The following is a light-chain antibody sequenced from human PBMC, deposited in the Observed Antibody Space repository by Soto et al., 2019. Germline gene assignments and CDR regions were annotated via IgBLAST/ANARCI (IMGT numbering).Light chain of an antibody. CDR2: EGS. CDR1: SSDVGSYNL. J-gene: IGLJ1*01. V-gene: IGLV2-23*03. Sequence: QSVLTQPASVSGSPGQSITISCTGTSSDVGSYNLVSWYQQHPGKAPKLMIYEGSKRPSGVSNRFSGSKSGNTASLTISGLQAEDEADYSCCSYVGSSTFYVFGTGTKVTVL. CDR3: CSYVGSSTFYV.